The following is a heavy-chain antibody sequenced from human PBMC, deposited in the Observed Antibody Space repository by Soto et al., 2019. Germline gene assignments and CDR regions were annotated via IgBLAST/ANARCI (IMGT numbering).Heavy chain of an antibody. CDR3: VRALGSRFMEWPRFDP. CDR2: IYKSGTA. CDR1: GDSIRIGDYY. D-gene: IGHD3-3*01. Sequence: QVQLQESGPGLVRPSQTLSLTCTVSGDSIRIGDYYWTWIRQPPGKGLEWIGFIYKSGTAKYTPSLISRVSISIDTSRSQFSLRLNYVTAADTAVYYCVRALGSRFMEWPRFDPWGQGTVVTVSS. J-gene: IGHJ5*02. V-gene: IGHV4-30-4*01.